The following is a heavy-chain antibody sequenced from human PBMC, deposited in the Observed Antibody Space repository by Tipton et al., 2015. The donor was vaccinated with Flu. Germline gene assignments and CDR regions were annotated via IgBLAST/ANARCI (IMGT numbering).Heavy chain of an antibody. J-gene: IGHJ2*01. CDR1: GDSIGSRYY. V-gene: IGHV4-31*03. D-gene: IGHD4-17*01. CDR2: IYYIGST. CDR3: ARMEWTVTTPRYFDL. Sequence: TLSLTCSVSGDSIGSRYYWGWIRQPPGQGLEWIGHIYYIGSTYYNPSLKSRVTISVDTSKNQFSLKLSSVTAADTAVYYCARMEWTVTTPRYFDLWGRGTLVTVSS.